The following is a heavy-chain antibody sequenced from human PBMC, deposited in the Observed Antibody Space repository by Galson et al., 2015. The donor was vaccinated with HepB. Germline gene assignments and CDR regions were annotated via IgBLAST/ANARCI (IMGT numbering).Heavy chain of an antibody. CDR3: AREFGIVPAALGLKNWFDP. J-gene: IGHJ5*02. D-gene: IGHD2-2*01. CDR1: GFTFDNYA. Sequence: SLRLFCAASGFTFDNYAMHWIRQAPGEGLEWVAVVAYHGGNDHYADSVRGRFTMSRDNSKNTVYLQMNNLTTADTAVYYCAREFGIVPAALGLKNWFDPWGQGTRVTVSS. CDR2: VAYHGGND. V-gene: IGHV3-30-3*01.